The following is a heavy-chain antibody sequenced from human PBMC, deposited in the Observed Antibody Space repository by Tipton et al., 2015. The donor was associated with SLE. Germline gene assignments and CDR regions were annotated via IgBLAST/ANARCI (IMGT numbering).Heavy chain of an antibody. Sequence: SLRLSCAASGFTFSSYGMHWVRQAPGKGLEWVAFIRYDGSNKYYADSVKGRFTISRDNSKNTLYVQMNSLRAEDTAVYYCAKVQVPAAIGDDDFDIWGQGTMGTVSS. CDR2: IRYDGSNK. CDR3: AKVQVPAAIGDDDFDI. V-gene: IGHV3-30*02. CDR1: GFTFSSYG. J-gene: IGHJ3*02. D-gene: IGHD2-2*02.